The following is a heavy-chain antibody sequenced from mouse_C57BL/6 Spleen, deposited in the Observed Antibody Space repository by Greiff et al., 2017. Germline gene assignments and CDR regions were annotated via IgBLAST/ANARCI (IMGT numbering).Heavy chain of an antibody. Sequence: EVKLMESGAELVRPGASVKLSCTASGFNIKDDYMHWVKQRPEQGLEWIGWIDPENGDTEYASKFQGKATITADTSSNTAYLQLSSLTSEDTAVYYCTTLHPDYYGSSRFAYWGQGTLVTVSA. D-gene: IGHD1-1*01. V-gene: IGHV14-4*01. CDR2: IDPENGDT. J-gene: IGHJ3*01. CDR3: TTLHPDYYGSSRFAY. CDR1: GFNIKDDY.